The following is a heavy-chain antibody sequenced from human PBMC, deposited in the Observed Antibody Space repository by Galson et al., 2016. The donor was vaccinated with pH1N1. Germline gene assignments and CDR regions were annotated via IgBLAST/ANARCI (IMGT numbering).Heavy chain of an antibody. V-gene: IGHV1-2*02. CDR3: ARHLGYHYLHNVMDV. D-gene: IGHD2/OR15-2a*01. Sequence: SVKVSCKASGYTFSNYYIHWVRQAPGQGLEWMGWINPNSGGTKYAQKFQGRVTTVESTTTAYMELSRLTSEDTAVYYCARHLGYHYLHNVMDVWGQGTSVTVSS. J-gene: IGHJ6*02. CDR1: GYTFSNYY. CDR2: INPNSGGT.